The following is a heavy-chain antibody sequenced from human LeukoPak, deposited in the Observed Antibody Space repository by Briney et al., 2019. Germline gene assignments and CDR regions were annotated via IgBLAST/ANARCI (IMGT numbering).Heavy chain of an antibody. CDR1: GCTFTSYD. D-gene: IGHD3-9*01. CDR3: ARRVTYFDLLTAYYNRYFDL. Sequence: ASVKVSFKAFGCTFTSYDINWVRQATGQGVEWMGWMNPNSGNTGYAQKFQGRVTMTRNTSISTAYMELSRLRSEDTAVYYCARRVTYFDLLTAYYNRYFDLWGRGTLVTVSS. J-gene: IGHJ2*01. CDR2: MNPNSGNT. V-gene: IGHV1-8*01.